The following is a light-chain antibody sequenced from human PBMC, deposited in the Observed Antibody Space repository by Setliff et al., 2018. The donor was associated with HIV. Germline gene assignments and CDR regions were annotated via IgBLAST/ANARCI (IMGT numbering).Light chain of an antibody. CDR1: SSDIGGYHF. Sequence: QSVLTQPASVSGSPGQSITISCTGTSSDIGGYHFVSWYQHHPGKAPKLMIYEVTNRPSGVSNRFSGSKSGNTASLTISGLQADDEADYYCSSYTSSSPYVFGTGTKVTVL. V-gene: IGLV2-14*01. J-gene: IGLJ1*01. CDR3: SSYTSSSPYV. CDR2: EVT.